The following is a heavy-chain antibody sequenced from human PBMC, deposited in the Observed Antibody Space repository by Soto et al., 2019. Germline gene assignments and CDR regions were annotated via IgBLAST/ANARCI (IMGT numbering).Heavy chain of an antibody. D-gene: IGHD5-12*01. V-gene: IGHV1-69*13. J-gene: IGHJ4*02. CDR1: RGTLGSHG. Sequence: SVKVSCKASRGTLGSHGLDWVRQSPGQGLQLMGVFFALLGTPTNAKKVQGRARITADESLTSSYLELRSLRSEETVVYFCARGATANFHYWDKATVLTAST. CDR2: FFALLGTP. CDR3: ARGATANFHY.